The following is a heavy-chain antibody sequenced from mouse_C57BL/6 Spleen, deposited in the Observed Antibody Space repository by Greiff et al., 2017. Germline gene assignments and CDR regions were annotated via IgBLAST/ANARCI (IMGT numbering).Heavy chain of an antibody. Sequence: EVQGVESGGGLVQPGGSFKLSCAASGFSFSDAWMDWVRPSPEKGLEWVAEIRNKANNHATYYAESVKGWFTIARDDSKSSVYLQMNSLRAEDTGIYNSTRGYSNLYYAMDYWGQGTSDTVTS. CDR3: TRGYSNLYYAMDY. V-gene: IGHV6-6*01. CDR1: GFSFSDAW. D-gene: IGHD2-5*01. J-gene: IGHJ4*01. CDR2: IRNKANNHAT.